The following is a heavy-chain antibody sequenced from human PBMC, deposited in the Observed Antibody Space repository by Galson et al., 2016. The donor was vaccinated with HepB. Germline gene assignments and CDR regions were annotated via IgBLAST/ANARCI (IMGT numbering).Heavy chain of an antibody. V-gene: IGHV5-51*01. CDR3: GRLPAPGGSGRNWFDP. J-gene: IGHJ5*02. Sequence: QSGAEVKTPGESLNISCKTSGYSFNTYWIGWVRQMPGKGLEWMGVIYPGDSDTRYSPSLQGQVIITVDNSLSTAYLHWSSLKASDTAMYYCGRLPAPGGSGRNWFDPWGQGTLVTVSS. D-gene: IGHD3-16*01. CDR2: IYPGDSDT. CDR1: GYSFNTYW.